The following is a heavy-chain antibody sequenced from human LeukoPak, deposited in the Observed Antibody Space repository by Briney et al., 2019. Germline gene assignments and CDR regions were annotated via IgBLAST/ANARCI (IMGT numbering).Heavy chain of an antibody. J-gene: IGHJ4*02. V-gene: IGHV4-34*01. CDR1: GGSFSGYY. Sequence: SETLSLTCAVYGGSFSGYYWSWIRQPPGKGLEWIGEINHSGSTNYNPSLKSRVTISVDTSKNQFSLKLSSVTAADTAVYYCARDESLSLPNCSGGSCYLYDYWGQGTLVTVSS. CDR3: ARDESLSLPNCSGGSCYLYDY. CDR2: INHSGST. D-gene: IGHD2-15*01.